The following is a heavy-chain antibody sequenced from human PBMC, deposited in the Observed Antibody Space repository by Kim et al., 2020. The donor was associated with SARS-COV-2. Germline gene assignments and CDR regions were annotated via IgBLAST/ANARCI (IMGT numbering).Heavy chain of an antibody. J-gene: IGHJ4*02. Sequence: GGSLRLSCAASGFTFSSYGMHWVRQAPGKGLEWVAVISYDGSNKYYADSVKGRFTISRDNSKNTLYLQMNSLRAEDTAVYYCAKDLIAVAVADYWGQGTLVTVPS. CDR3: AKDLIAVAVADY. V-gene: IGHV3-30*18. D-gene: IGHD6-19*01. CDR1: GFTFSSYG. CDR2: ISYDGSNK.